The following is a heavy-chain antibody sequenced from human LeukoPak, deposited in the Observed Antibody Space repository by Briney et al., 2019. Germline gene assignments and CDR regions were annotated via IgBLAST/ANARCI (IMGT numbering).Heavy chain of an antibody. V-gene: IGHV3-33*01. J-gene: IGHJ6*04. Sequence: PGGSLRLSCAASGFTFSSYGMHWVRQAPGKGLEWVAVIWYDGSNKYYADSVKGRFTISRDNSKNTLYLQMNSLRAEDTAVYYCARDSATYYYYGMDVWGKGTTVTVSS. CDR3: ARDSATYYYYGMDV. CDR2: IWYDGSNK. CDR1: GFTFSSYG. D-gene: IGHD6-25*01.